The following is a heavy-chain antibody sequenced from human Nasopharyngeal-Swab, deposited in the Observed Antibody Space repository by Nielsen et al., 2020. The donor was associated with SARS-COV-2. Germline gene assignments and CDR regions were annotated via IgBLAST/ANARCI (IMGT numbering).Heavy chain of an antibody. D-gene: IGHD2-2*01. CDR2: ISGSGGST. V-gene: IGHV3-23*01. CDR3: AKAPSLYYYYYYMDV. Sequence: GESLKISCAASGFTFSSYAMSWVRQAPGKGLEWVSAISGSGGSTYYADSVKGRFTISRDNSKNTLYLQMNSLRAEDTAVYYCAKAPSLYYYYYYMDVWGKGTTVTVPS. CDR1: GFTFSSYA. J-gene: IGHJ6*03.